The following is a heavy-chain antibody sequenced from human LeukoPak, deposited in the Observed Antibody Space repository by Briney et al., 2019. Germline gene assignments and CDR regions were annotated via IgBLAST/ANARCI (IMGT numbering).Heavy chain of an antibody. CDR3: AREIFGSGSCPDF. V-gene: IGHV3-33*01. J-gene: IGHJ4*02. CDR1: GFAFNTYA. CDR2: IWHDGSHK. Sequence: GGSLRLSCAASGFAFNTYATHWARQAPGQGREWVALIWHDGSHKFYSNSVRGQFTIYRDNSKNTVSLQMNNLRPEDTAVYYCAREIFGSGSCPDFWGQGTLVTVSS. D-gene: IGHD3-10*01.